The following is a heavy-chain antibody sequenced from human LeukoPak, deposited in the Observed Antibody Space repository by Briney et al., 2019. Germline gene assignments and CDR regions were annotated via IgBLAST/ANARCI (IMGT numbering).Heavy chain of an antibody. CDR3: ARSEQLVYYYYGMDV. CDR1: GGTFSSYA. CDR2: IIPIFGIA. Sequence: ASVKVSCEASGGTFSSYAISWVRQAPGQGPEWMGRIIPIFGIANYAQKFQGRVTITADKSTSTAYMELSSLRSEDTAVYYCARSEQLVYYYYGMDVWGQGTTVTVSS. V-gene: IGHV1-69*04. D-gene: IGHD6-6*01. J-gene: IGHJ6*02.